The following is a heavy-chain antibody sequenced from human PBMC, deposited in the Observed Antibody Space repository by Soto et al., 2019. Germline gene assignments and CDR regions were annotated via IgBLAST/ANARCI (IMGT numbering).Heavy chain of an antibody. CDR3: ARGGYSYGTGWFDP. Sequence: QVQLVQSGAEVKKPGSSVKVSCKASGGTFSSYAISWVRQAPGQGLEWMGGIIPIFGTANYAQKFQGRVTITADEATSKAYMERSRLRSEDTAVYDCARGGYSYGTGWFDPWGQGTLVTVSS. D-gene: IGHD5-18*01. CDR2: IIPIFGTA. J-gene: IGHJ5*02. CDR1: GGTFSSYA. V-gene: IGHV1-69*01.